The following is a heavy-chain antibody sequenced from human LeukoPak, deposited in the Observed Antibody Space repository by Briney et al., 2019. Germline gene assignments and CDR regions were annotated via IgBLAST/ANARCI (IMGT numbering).Heavy chain of an antibody. CDR2: ISSSGDAI. CDR1: GFTFSTYG. J-gene: IGHJ4*02. V-gene: IGHV3-48*04. CDR3: ARGLYYFDY. Sequence: GGSLRLSCAASGFTFSTYGMNWVRQAPGKGLGWVSYISSSGDAIYYADSVKGRFTISRDNAKNSLYLQMNSLRAEDTAVYYCARGLYYFDYWGQGTLVTVSS.